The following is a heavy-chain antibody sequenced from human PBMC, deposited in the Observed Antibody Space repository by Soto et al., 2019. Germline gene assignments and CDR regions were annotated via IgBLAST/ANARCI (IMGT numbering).Heavy chain of an antibody. CDR2: INPSGGST. CDR3: ARGRHLYSSSWYGWFDP. CDR1: GYTFTSYY. J-gene: IGHJ5*02. V-gene: IGHV1-46*01. D-gene: IGHD6-13*01. Sequence: VKVSCKASGYTFTSYYMHWVRQAPGQGLEWMGIINPSGGSTSYAQKFQGRVTMTRDTSTSTVYMELSSLRSEDTAVYYCARGRHLYSSSWYGWFDPWGQGTLVTVSS.